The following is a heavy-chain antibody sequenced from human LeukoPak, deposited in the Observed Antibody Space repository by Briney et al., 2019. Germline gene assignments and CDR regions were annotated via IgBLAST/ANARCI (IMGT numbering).Heavy chain of an antibody. CDR1: GYTFTGYY. Sequence: ASVKVSCKASGYTFTGYYMHWGRQAPGQGLEWMGRINPNSGGTNYAQKFQGRVTMTRDTSISTAYMELSRLRSDDTAVYYCARDYSSSFSWFDPWGQGTLVTVSS. V-gene: IGHV1-2*06. CDR3: ARDYSSSFSWFDP. CDR2: INPNSGGT. J-gene: IGHJ5*02. D-gene: IGHD6-6*01.